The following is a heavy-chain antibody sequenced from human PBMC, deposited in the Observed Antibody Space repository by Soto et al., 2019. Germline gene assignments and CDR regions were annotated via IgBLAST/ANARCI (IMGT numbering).Heavy chain of an antibody. CDR3: AKPISISGVIIDAFDV. CDR1: KFTFSYYG. D-gene: IGHD3-3*01. Sequence: QSGGSLRLSCAASKFTFSYYGMHWVRQAPGKGLEWVAVISYEGSNKYYADPVKGRFTISRDNSKNTLYLEMNSLRTEDTAVYYCAKPISISGVIIDAFDVWGQGTMVTVSS. J-gene: IGHJ3*01. V-gene: IGHV3-30*18. CDR2: ISYEGSNK.